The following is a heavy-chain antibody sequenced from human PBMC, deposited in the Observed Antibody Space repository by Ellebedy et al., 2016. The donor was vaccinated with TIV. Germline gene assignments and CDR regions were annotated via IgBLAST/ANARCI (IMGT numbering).Heavy chain of an antibody. Sequence: AASVKVSCKASGYTFTSSDINWVLQATGQGLEWMGWMNPNSGNTGYAQKFQGKVTITKNTSISTAYMELSSLRSEDTAVYYCAYSTGTAYYYGMDVWGQGTTVTVSS. J-gene: IGHJ6*02. CDR1: GYTFTSSD. CDR3: AYSTGTAYYYGMDV. V-gene: IGHV1-8*01. CDR2: MNPNSGNT. D-gene: IGHD1-1*01.